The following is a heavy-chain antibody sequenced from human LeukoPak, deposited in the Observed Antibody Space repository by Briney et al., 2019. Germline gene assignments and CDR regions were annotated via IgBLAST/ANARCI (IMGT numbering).Heavy chain of an antibody. D-gene: IGHD3-22*01. CDR1: GFTFSNSW. V-gene: IGHV3-7*01. J-gene: IGHJ4*02. Sequence: GGSLRLSCAASGFTFSNSWMSWVRQAPGKGPEWVANIKQDGSEKYYVDSVKGRFTISRDNAKNSLYLQMNSLRAEDTAVYYCARDLYRIVVVPHYFDYWGQGTLVTVSS. CDR2: IKQDGSEK. CDR3: ARDLYRIVVVPHYFDY.